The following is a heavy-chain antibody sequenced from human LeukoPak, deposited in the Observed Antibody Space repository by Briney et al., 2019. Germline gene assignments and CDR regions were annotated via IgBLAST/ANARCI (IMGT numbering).Heavy chain of an antibody. CDR3: ASDREYYYGSGSFDY. V-gene: IGHV3-30*03. J-gene: IGHJ4*02. CDR2: ISNDGSNE. CDR1: GFTFSRYG. D-gene: IGHD3-10*01. Sequence: GGSLRLSCAISGFTFSRYGMHWVRQAPGKGLEWVAVISNDGSNEYYGDSVKGRFTISRDNSKNTLYLQMNSLRAEDTAVYYCASDREYYYGSGSFDYWGQGTLVTVSS.